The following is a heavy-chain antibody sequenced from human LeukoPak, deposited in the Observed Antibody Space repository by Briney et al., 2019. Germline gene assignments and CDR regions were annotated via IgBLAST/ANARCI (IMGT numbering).Heavy chain of an antibody. Sequence: GASVKVSCKASERTFSSYAISWVRQAPGQGLEWIGGIIPIFGTANYTHKLQARVTINADESTSTVSMELSSLRSEDTAVYYCARGHLEDIVVVVAATRTPYYGMDVWGKGTTVTVSS. CDR3: ARGHLEDIVVVVAATRTPYYGMDV. D-gene: IGHD2-15*01. J-gene: IGHJ6*04. CDR1: ERTFSSYA. V-gene: IGHV1-69*13. CDR2: IIPIFGTA.